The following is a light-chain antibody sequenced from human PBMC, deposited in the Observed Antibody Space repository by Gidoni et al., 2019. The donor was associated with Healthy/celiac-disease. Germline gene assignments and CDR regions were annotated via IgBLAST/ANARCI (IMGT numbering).Light chain of an antibody. CDR2: GKN. V-gene: IGLV3-19*01. CDR3: NARDSSGNPVV. CDR1: SLRSYY. J-gene: IGLJ2*01. Sequence: SSELTQDPAVSVALGQTVRITCQGDSLRSYYASWYQQKPGQAPVLVIYGKNNRPSGIPDRFSGYSAGNTAAVTITGAQAEDEADYYCNARDSSGNPVVFGGGTKLTVL.